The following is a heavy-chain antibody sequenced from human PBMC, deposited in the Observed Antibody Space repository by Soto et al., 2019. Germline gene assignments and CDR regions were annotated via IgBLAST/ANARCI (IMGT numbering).Heavy chain of an antibody. CDR3: ARRGSGSCYDY. V-gene: IGHV3-23*01. J-gene: IGHJ4*02. CDR2: ISGSGDST. Sequence: EVQLLESGGGLVQPGGSLRLSCAASGFTFSSYAMRWVRQAPGKGLEWVSAISGSGDSTYYADSVKGRFTTSRDNSKNRVYWQMNSLRAEDTAVYYCARRGSGSCYDYWGQGTLVTVSS. D-gene: IGHD1-26*01. CDR1: GFTFSSYA.